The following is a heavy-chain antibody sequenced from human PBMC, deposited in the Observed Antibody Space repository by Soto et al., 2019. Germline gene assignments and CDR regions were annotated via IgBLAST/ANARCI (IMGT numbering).Heavy chain of an antibody. D-gene: IGHD3-10*01. CDR2: TIPIFTTA. CDR1: GGTFNGYS. V-gene: IGHV1-69*01. J-gene: IGHJ4*02. CDR3: ARVGYSLVRLVGQFYFDH. Sequence: QVQLVQSGAEVKEPGSSVKVSCKASGGTFNGYSISWVRQAPGHGLEWVGGTIPIFTTANYAQKFQGRLTMTADESTCTAYVELSGLRSDDTAIYYCARVGYSLVRLVGQFYFDHWGQGTLVTVSS.